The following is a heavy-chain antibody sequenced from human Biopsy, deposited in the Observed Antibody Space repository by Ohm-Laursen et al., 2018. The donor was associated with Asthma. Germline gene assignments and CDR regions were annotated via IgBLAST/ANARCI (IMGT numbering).Heavy chain of an antibody. J-gene: IGHJ4*02. CDR2: VGSDESYT. V-gene: IGHV3-30*02. CDR3: ARGKTWGRSYYFDY. D-gene: IGHD6-6*01. Sequence: SLRLSCAASGFTFMTYGMHWVRQVPGKGLEWVATVGSDESYTDHADSVKGRFTISRDNSKDTLYLQVNSLRGDDTAVYYCARGKTWGRSYYFDYWGQGTLVTVSS. CDR1: GFTFMTYG.